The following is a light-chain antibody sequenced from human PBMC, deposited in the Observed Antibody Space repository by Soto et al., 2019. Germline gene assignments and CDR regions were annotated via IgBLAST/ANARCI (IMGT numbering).Light chain of an antibody. CDR3: QQYGTSPPLT. Sequence: IVLAQSPGTLSLSPGETATLSCRASQNFGSTYLAWYQQKPGQAPRLLIYDASIRVTDIPGRFSGSGSGTDFTLTISRLEPEDFAVYYCQQYGTSPPLTFGGGTKVDIK. CDR2: DAS. CDR1: QNFGSTY. J-gene: IGKJ4*01. V-gene: IGKV3-20*01.